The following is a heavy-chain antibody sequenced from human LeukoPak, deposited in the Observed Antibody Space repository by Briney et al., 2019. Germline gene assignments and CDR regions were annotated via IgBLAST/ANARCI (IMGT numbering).Heavy chain of an antibody. CDR3: AKDKRAVRSYYYYGMDV. D-gene: IGHD4-11*01. CDR2: ISGDGGST. J-gene: IGHJ6*02. Sequence: GGSLRLSCAASGFTFGDYAMHWVRQAPGRGLEWVSLISGDGGSTYYADSVKGRFTISRDNSKNSLYLQMNSLRTEDTALYYCAKDKRAVRSYYYYGMDVWVQGTTVTVSS. V-gene: IGHV3-43*02. CDR1: GFTFGDYA.